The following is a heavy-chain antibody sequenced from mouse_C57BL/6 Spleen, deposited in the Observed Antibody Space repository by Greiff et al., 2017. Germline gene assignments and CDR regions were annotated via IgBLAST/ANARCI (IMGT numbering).Heavy chain of an antibody. D-gene: IGHD1-1*01. Sequence: QVQLKQSGPELVKPGASVKISCKASGYAFSSSWMNWVKQRPGKGLEWIGRIYPGDGDTNYNGKFKGKATLTADKSSSTAYMQLSSLTSEDSAVYFCAVYYYGSSPWFAYWGQGTLVTVSA. CDR3: AVYYYGSSPWFAY. CDR2: IYPGDGDT. J-gene: IGHJ3*01. CDR1: GYAFSSSW. V-gene: IGHV1-82*01.